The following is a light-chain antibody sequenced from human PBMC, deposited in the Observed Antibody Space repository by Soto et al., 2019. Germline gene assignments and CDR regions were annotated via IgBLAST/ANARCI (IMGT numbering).Light chain of an antibody. CDR2: DAS. CDR3: QQYNAYYS. Sequence: DLQMTQSPSTLSASVGDSVTITCRASQDINNWLAWYQQKPGKAPVLLIYDASTLQGGVPSRFSGTGSGTEFTLTIRSLQPEDFATYYCQQYNAYYSCGQGTKVDIK. CDR1: QDINNW. J-gene: IGKJ2*03. V-gene: IGKV1-5*01.